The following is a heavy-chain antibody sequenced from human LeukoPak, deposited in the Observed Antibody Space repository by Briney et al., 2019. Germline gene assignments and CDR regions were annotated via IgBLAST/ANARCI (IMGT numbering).Heavy chain of an antibody. J-gene: IGHJ4*02. CDR2: IYSGGSS. CDR1: GGSISSSSYY. Sequence: PSETLSLTCTVSGGSISSSSYYWGWIRQPPGKELEWIGSIYSGGSSYYNPSLKSRVTISVDTSNNQFSLKVNSVTAADTAVFYCARCGIVGSTPDYWGQGTLVTVSS. V-gene: IGHV4-39*07. CDR3: ARCGIVGSTPDY. D-gene: IGHD1-26*01.